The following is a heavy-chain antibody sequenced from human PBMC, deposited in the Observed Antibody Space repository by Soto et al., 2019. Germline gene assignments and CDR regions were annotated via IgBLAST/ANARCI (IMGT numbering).Heavy chain of an antibody. V-gene: IGHV1-2*04. CDR1: GYAFTDYY. J-gene: IGHJ6*02. Sequence: QVQLVQSGAEVKKPGASVKVSCKTSGYAFTDYYIHWVRQAPGQGLEWMGWINPNSGGTNYAQRFQGWVTMTREKSISTVYMELRRLRSDDTAMYYWARRGAVRLGGYGMDVWGQGTTVTVSS. CDR3: ARRGAVRLGGYGMDV. CDR2: INPNSGGT. D-gene: IGHD3-16*01.